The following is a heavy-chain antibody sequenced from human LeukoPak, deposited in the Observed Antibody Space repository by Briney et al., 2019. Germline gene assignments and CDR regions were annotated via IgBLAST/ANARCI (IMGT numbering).Heavy chain of an antibody. D-gene: IGHD3-10*02. CDR3: ARAQTMFWEFDGFDI. CDR2: MARSSTK. V-gene: IGHV3-69-1*01. J-gene: IGHJ3*02. Sequence: PGGSLRLSCAASGFTFSSYSMNWVRQAPGKGLEWVATMARSSTKYYADSVKGRFTISRDNAKNSVYLQMNSLRDEDTAVYSCARAQTMFWEFDGFDIWGRGTKVTVSS. CDR1: GFTFSSYS.